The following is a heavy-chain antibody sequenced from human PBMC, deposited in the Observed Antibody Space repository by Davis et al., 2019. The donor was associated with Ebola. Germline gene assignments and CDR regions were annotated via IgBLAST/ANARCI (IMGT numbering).Heavy chain of an antibody. V-gene: IGHV1-69*06. CDR1: GGTFSSYA. CDR2: IIPIFGTA. CDR3: ASGALNDYIWGSYPYVGDY. J-gene: IGHJ4*02. Sequence: SVKVSCKASGGTFSSYAISWVRQAPGQGLEWMGGIIPIFGTANYAQKFQGSVTITADKSTSTAYMELSSLRSEDTAVYYCASGALNDYIWGSYPYVGDYWGQGTLVTVSS. D-gene: IGHD3-16*02.